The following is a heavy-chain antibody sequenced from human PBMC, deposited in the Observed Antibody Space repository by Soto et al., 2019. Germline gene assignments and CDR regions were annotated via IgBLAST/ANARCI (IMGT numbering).Heavy chain of an antibody. J-gene: IGHJ3*02. CDR2: LYWDDDK. CDR3: AHIMITFGGVMRKDAFDI. CDR1: DFSLTTSGVG. D-gene: IGHD3-16*01. Sequence: QITLKESGPTLVKPTQTLTLTCTFSDFSLTTSGVGVGWIRQPPGKALEWLALLYWDDDKRYSPSLKSRLTLPKDTSKNQVVLTMTNMDPVDTATYYCAHIMITFGGVMRKDAFDIWGQGTMVTISS. V-gene: IGHV2-5*02.